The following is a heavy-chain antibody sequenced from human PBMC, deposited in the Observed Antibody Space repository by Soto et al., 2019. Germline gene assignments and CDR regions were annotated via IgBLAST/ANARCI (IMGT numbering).Heavy chain of an antibody. J-gene: IGHJ4*02. CDR3: ARAQIVFDY. V-gene: IGHV3-30*03. Sequence: GGSLRPSCVASGFTFSSYCMHWVRQAPGNGLEWVAVISYDGSNKYYANSVKGRFTISRDNSKNTLYLQMNSLRAEDTAVYYCARAQIVFDYWGQGTLVTVSS. CDR1: GFTFSSYC. CDR2: ISYDGSNK. D-gene: IGHD2-15*01.